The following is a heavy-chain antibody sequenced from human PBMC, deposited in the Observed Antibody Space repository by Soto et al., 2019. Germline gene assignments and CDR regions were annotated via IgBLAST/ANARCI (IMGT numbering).Heavy chain of an antibody. Sequence: QVQLVESGGGVVQPGTSLRLSCAASGFTFNIYGMHWVRQAPGKGLEWVALIWYDGSNKYYADSVKGRFTISRDNSKNTLYPQMNSLRAEDTAVYYCARCISASGSYRPSHFDYWGQGTLVTVSS. CDR1: GFTFNIYG. D-gene: IGHD3-10*01. V-gene: IGHV3-33*01. J-gene: IGHJ4*02. CDR2: IWYDGSNK. CDR3: ARCISASGSYRPSHFDY.